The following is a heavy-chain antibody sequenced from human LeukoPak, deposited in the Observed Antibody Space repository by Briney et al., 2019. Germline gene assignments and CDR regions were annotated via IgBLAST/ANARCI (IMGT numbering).Heavy chain of an antibody. CDR1: GGSISSYY. Sequence: PSETLSLTCTVSGGSISSYYWSWIRQPPGKGLEWIGYIYYSGCTNYNPSLKSRVTISVDTSKNQFSLKLSSVTAADTAVYYCARQGNAYCGGDCYYGYWFDPWGQGTLVTVSS. CDR3: ARQGNAYCGGDCYYGYWFDP. CDR2: IYYSGCT. J-gene: IGHJ5*02. D-gene: IGHD2-21*02. V-gene: IGHV4-59*08.